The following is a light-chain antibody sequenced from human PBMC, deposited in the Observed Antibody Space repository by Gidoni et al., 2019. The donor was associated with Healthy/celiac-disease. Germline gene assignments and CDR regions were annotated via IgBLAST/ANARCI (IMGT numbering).Light chain of an antibody. V-gene: IGKV3D-20*01. Sequence: EIVFTQSPATMSLSPGERATLSCRASQSLNNRFLAWYQQKPGLAPRLLVYYAASRATGIPDRFSATGSGTDFTLTISRLEPEDFAVYYCQQYDSAPFGFGGGTRVDI. CDR1: QSLNNRF. CDR2: YAA. CDR3: QQYDSAPFG. J-gene: IGKJ4*01.